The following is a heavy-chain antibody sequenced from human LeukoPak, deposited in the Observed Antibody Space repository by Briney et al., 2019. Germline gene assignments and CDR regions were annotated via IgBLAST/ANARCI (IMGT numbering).Heavy chain of an antibody. D-gene: IGHD2-21*01. CDR1: GGSISSGSYY. CDR3: AREAYCGGDCWGLVRNYFDY. V-gene: IGHV4-61*02. CDR2: IYTSRST. Sequence: PSQTLSLTCTVSGGSISSGSYYWSWIRQPAGKGLEWIGRIYTSRSTNYNPSLKSRVTISVDTSKNQFSLKLSSVTAADTAVYYCAREAYCGGDCWGLVRNYFDYWGQGTLVTVSS. J-gene: IGHJ4*02.